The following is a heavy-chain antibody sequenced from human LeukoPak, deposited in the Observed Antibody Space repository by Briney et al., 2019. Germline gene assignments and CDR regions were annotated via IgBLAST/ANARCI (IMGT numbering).Heavy chain of an antibody. CDR2: IYPGDSDT. D-gene: IGHD3-3*01. J-gene: IGHJ4*02. V-gene: IGHV5-51*01. Sequence: KVSCKTSGYAFTSYYILWVRQMPGKGLEWMGIIYPGDSDTRYSPSFQGQVTISADKSISTAYLQWSSLKASDTAMYYCARSHDFWSGWLPHYWGQGTLVTVSS. CDR3: ARSHDFWSGWLPHY. CDR1: GYAFTSYY.